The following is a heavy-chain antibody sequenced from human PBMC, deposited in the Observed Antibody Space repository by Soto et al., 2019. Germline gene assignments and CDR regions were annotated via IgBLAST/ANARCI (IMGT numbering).Heavy chain of an antibody. CDR3: AIPKVAVYTWIYT. Sequence: SETLSLTCTVSGGSISSSSYYWGWIRQPPGKGLEWIGSIYYSGSTYYNPSLKSRVTISVDTSKNQFSLTPSSVTAADTAVYYCAIPKVAVYTWIYTLGQGAVLTVSS. CDR2: IYYSGST. D-gene: IGHD6-19*01. J-gene: IGHJ5*02. CDR1: GGSISSSSYY. V-gene: IGHV4-39*01.